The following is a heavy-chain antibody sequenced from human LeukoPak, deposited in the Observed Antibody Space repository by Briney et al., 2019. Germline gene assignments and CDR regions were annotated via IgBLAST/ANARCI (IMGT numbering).Heavy chain of an antibody. Sequence: TGGSLRLSCAASGFTFSSYSMNWVRQAPGKGLEWVSSISSSSSYIYYADSLKGRFTFSRDNAKNSLYLQMNSLRAEDTAVYYCARWLQGAFDIWGQGTMVTVSS. CDR2: ISSSSSYI. D-gene: IGHD5-24*01. J-gene: IGHJ3*02. CDR1: GFTFSSYS. CDR3: ARWLQGAFDI. V-gene: IGHV3-21*04.